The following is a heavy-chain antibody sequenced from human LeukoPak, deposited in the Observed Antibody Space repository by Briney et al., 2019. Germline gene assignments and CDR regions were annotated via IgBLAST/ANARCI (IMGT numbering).Heavy chain of an antibody. CDR3: ARAGLPAAASQDY. J-gene: IGHJ4*02. CDR1: GYTFTGYY. V-gene: IGHV1-2*02. D-gene: IGHD6-13*01. Sequence: ASVKVSCKASGYTFTGYYMHWMRQAPGQGLEWMGWINPNSGVTNYAQKFQGRVTMTRGTSISTAYMELSRLTSDDTAVYYCARAGLPAAASQDYWGQGTLVTVSS. CDR2: INPNSGVT.